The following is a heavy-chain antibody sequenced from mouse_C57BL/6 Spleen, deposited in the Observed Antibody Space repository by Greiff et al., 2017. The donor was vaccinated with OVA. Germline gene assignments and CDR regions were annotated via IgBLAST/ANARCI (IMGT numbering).Heavy chain of an antibody. CDR1: GYTFTSYW. Sequence: QVQLKQSGAELVRPGSSVKLSCKTSGYTFTSYWMDWVKQRPGQGLEWIGNIYPSDSETHYNQKFKDKATMTVDKSSSTAYLQLSSLTSEDSAVYYCAFDYGGYWGQGTTLTVSS. D-gene: IGHD2-4*01. CDR2: IYPSDSET. J-gene: IGHJ2*01. CDR3: AFDYGGY. V-gene: IGHV1-61*01.